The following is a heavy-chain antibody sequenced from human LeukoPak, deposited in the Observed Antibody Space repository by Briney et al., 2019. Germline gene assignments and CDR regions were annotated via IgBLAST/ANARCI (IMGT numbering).Heavy chain of an antibody. CDR2: VYYSVIP. D-gene: IGHD5-18*01. CDR1: GVSANTYY. Sequence: PSETLSLTCSVSGVSANTYYWSWIRQSPGKGLEWIGYVYYSVIPNYNPSLKSRVIISVDPSKNQFSLKLTSVTAADTAIYYCAGDPPNTVHPWSVPWGQGTLVTVSS. CDR3: AGDPPNTVHPWSVP. J-gene: IGHJ5*02. V-gene: IGHV4-59*02.